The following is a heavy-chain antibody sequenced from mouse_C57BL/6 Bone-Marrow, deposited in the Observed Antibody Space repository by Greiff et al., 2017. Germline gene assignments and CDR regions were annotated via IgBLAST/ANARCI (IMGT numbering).Heavy chain of an antibody. D-gene: IGHD1-1*01. J-gene: IGHJ1*03. CDR3: ARHHYYGSWGYFDV. Sequence: DVMLVESGGGLVQPGESLKLSCESNEYEFPSHDMSWVRQTPEKRLELVAAINSDGGSTYYPDTMESRFIISRDNTKKTLYLQMSSLRSEDTALYYCARHHYYGSWGYFDVWGTGTTVTVSS. CDR1: EYEFPSHD. CDR2: INSDGGST. V-gene: IGHV5-2*01.